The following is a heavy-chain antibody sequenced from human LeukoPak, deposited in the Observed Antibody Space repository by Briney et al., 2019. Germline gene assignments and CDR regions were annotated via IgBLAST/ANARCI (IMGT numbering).Heavy chain of an antibody. Sequence: GGSLRLSCAASGFTFSSYAMSWVRQAPGKGLEWVSAISGSGGSTYYADSVKGRFTISRDNARNSLYLQMNSLGAEDTAVYYCARARGDHYYDSSGYPDWGQGTMVTVSS. CDR3: ARARGDHYYDSSGYPD. CDR1: GFTFSSYA. V-gene: IGHV3-23*01. CDR2: ISGSGGST. J-gene: IGHJ3*01. D-gene: IGHD3-22*01.